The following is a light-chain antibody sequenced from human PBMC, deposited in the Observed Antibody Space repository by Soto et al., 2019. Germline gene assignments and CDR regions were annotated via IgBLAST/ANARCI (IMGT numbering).Light chain of an antibody. CDR1: SGSIGSNY. CDR3: QSYGNYWV. CDR2: EDN. J-gene: IGLJ3*02. Sequence: LTQPHSVSESPGKTVTISCTRSSGSIGSNYVQWYQQRPGSSPTTVIYEDNQRPSGVPDRFSGSIDSSSNSASLTISGLKTEDEADYSCQSYGNYWVFGGGTKLTVL. V-gene: IGLV6-57*01.